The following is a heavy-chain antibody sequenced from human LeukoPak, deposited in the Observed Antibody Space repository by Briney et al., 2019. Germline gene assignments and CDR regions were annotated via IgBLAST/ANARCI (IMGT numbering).Heavy chain of an antibody. CDR1: GGSISTTNYY. V-gene: IGHV4-39*01. J-gene: IGHJ4*02. CDR3: ARHSVSGADDY. CDR2: IYYDGST. D-gene: IGHD6-19*01. Sequence: SETLSLTCTVSGGSISTTNYYWAWIRQPPGKGLEWIGSIYYDGSTYYTPSLKSRVTISVDTSRNQFSLKVSSVTAADTAVYYCARHSVSGADDYWGQGTLVTVSS.